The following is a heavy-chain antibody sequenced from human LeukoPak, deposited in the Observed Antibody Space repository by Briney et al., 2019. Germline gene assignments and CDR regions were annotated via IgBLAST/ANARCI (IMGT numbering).Heavy chain of an antibody. Sequence: GASVKVSCKASGYTFTSYYMHWVRQAPGQGLEWMGIINPSGGSTSYAQKFQGRVTMTRDMSTSTVYMELSSLRSEDTAVYYCARVGDVCSSTSCYEDYYYYMDVWGKGTTVTVSS. CDR3: ARVGDVCSSTSCYEDYYYYMDV. CDR1: GYTFTSYY. J-gene: IGHJ6*03. V-gene: IGHV1-46*01. D-gene: IGHD2-2*01. CDR2: INPSGGST.